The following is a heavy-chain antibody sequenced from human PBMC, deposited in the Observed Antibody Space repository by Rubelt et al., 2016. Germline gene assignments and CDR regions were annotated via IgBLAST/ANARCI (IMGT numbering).Heavy chain of an antibody. D-gene: IGHD1-14*01. J-gene: IGHJ4*02. Sequence: QLQLQESGPGLVKPSETLSLTCTVSGGSIISSSHYWGWIRQAPGKGLEWIGYIYYSGSTYYNPSLKSRVTTSVDTSKNQFALRLSSVTAADTAVYYCARDRGRTPFDYWGQGILVTVPS. CDR2: IYYSGST. V-gene: IGHV4-39*07. CDR3: ARDRGRTPFDY. CDR1: GGSIISSSHY.